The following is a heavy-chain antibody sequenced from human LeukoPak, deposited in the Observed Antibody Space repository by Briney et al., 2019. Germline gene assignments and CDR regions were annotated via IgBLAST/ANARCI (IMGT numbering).Heavy chain of an antibody. J-gene: IGHJ4*02. CDR1: GFTFSSYA. V-gene: IGHV3-23*01. Sequence: PGGSLRLSCAASGFTFSSYAMSWVRQAPGKGLKWVSAISGSGGSTYYADSVKGRFTISRDNSKNTLYLQMNSLRAEGTAVYYCAKDLMAAAAFDYWGQGTLVTVSS. CDR3: AKDLMAAAAFDY. D-gene: IGHD6-13*01. CDR2: ISGSGGST.